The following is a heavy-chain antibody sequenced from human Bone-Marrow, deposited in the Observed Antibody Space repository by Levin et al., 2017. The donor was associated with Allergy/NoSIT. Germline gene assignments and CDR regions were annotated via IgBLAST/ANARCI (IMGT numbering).Heavy chain of an antibody. CDR3: ARGSSWAFGI. CDR2: TYYRSKWND. J-gene: IGHJ3*02. V-gene: IGHV6-1*01. D-gene: IGHD6-19*01. Sequence: SETLSLTCAISGDSVSSNSVGWHWIRQSPSRGLEWLVRTYYRSKWNDDYAVSVKSRITINPDTSKNQFSLQLSSVTPEDTAVYYCARGSSWAFGIWDQGTMVTVSS. CDR1: GDSVSSNSVG.